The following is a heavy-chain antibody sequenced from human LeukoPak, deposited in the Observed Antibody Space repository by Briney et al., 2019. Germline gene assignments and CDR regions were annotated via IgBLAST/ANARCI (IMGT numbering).Heavy chain of an antibody. V-gene: IGHV3-23*01. CDR3: ARELRTGFDP. CDR2: ISGSGGST. CDR1: GFTFSSYG. J-gene: IGHJ5*02. D-gene: IGHD2-15*01. Sequence: GGTLRLSCAASGFTFSSYGMSWVRQAPGKGLEWVSAISGSGGSTYYADSVKGRFTISRDDSKNTLYLQMNSLRAEDTAVYYCARELRTGFDPWGQGTLVTVSS.